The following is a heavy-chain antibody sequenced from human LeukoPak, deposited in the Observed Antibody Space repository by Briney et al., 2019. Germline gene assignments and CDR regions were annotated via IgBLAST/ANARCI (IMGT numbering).Heavy chain of an antibody. CDR1: GFTFDDYG. D-gene: IGHD1-14*01. CDR3: ARDRALTTDDY. Sequence: SGGSLRLSCAASGFTFDDYGISWVRQVPGKGLEWVSRIYWNSGRTGYADSVKGRFTISRDNAKNSLYLQMNSLTVEDTAVYYCARDRALTTDDYWGQGTLVTVSS. CDR2: IYWNSGRT. J-gene: IGHJ4*02. V-gene: IGHV3-20*04.